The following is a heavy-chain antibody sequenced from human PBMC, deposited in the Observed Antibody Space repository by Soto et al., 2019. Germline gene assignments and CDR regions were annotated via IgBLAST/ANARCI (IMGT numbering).Heavy chain of an antibody. CDR2: FSYDGINK. V-gene: IGHV3-30*18. CDR3: ANVPNYGDYWNAFDI. J-gene: IGHJ3*02. D-gene: IGHD4-17*01. CDR1: GFTSSSHG. Sequence: RLSCAASGFTSSSHGMHWVRLAPGRGLEWVAVFSYDGINKHYGDSVKGRFTISRDNSKNTVSLQMNSLRVEDTAVYYCANVPNYGDYWNAFDIWGQGTMVIVSS.